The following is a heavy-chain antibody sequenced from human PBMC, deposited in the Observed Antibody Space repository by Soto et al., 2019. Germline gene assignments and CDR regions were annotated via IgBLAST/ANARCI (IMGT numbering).Heavy chain of an antibody. J-gene: IGHJ6*02. D-gene: IGHD4-4*01. CDR1: GYTFTSYD. CDR2: MNPNSGNT. Sequence: ASVKVSFKASGYTFTSYDINWLRQATGQGLEWMGWMNPNSGNTGYAQKFQGRVTMTRNTSISTAYMELSSLRSEDTAVYYCARGRVDYRAAYYGMDVWGQGTTVTVSS. V-gene: IGHV1-8*01. CDR3: ARGRVDYRAAYYGMDV.